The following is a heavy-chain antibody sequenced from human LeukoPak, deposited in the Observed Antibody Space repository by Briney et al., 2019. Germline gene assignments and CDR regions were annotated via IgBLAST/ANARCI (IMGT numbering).Heavy chain of an antibody. D-gene: IGHD3-22*01. V-gene: IGHV3-33*01. CDR1: GFTFSSYG. CDR2: IWYDGSNK. Sequence: PGRSLRLSCAASGFTFSSYGMRWVRQAPGKGLEWVAIIWYDGSNKYYADSVKGRFTISRDNSKNTLYLQMNSLRAEDTAVYYCARPPKGPYDSSGYCWGQGTLVTVSS. CDR3: ARPPKGPYDSSGYC. J-gene: IGHJ4*02.